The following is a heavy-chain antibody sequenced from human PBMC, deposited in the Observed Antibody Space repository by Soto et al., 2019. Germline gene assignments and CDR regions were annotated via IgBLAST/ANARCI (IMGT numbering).Heavy chain of an antibody. V-gene: IGHV6-1*01. CDR1: GDSVSSNSAA. CDR3: ARDPLYYYDSSGYYFDY. J-gene: IGHJ4*02. CDR2: TYYRSKWYN. Sequence: SQTLSLTCVISGDSVSSNSAAWNWIRQSPSRGLEWLGRTYYRSKWYNDYAVSVKSRITINPDTSKNQFSLQLNSVTPEDTAVYYCARDPLYYYDSSGYYFDYWGQGTLVTVSS. D-gene: IGHD3-22*01.